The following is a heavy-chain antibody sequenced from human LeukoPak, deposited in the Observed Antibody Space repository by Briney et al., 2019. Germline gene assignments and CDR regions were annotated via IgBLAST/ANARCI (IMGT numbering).Heavy chain of an antibody. CDR2: VSTYNDKK. D-gene: IGHD1-26*01. Sequence: ASVKVSCKTSGYRFTSYGISWVRRAPGQGLEWMGWVSTYNDKKDYAQKFQGRVIMTTDTSTTTAYMELGSLRSDDTAVYYCARHSGSYAFDYWGQGTLVTVSS. CDR1: GYRFTSYG. CDR3: ARHSGSYAFDY. V-gene: IGHV1-18*01. J-gene: IGHJ4*02.